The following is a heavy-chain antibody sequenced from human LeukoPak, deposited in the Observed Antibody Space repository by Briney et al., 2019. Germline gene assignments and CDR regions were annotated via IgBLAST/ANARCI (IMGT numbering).Heavy chain of an antibody. V-gene: IGHV3-20*04. CDR2: INWKGGST. D-gene: IGHD3-16*02. CDR1: GFTFDDSD. J-gene: IGHJ4*02. Sequence: TGGSLRLSCAASGFTFDDSDMRWVPQAPGKGLEWVFGINWKGGSTGYADSVKRRLTISRDNAKNSLYLQMSRLRAEDTALYYCARDWFTRLGELSPDRAFDYWGQGTLVTVSS. CDR3: ARDWFTRLGELSPDRAFDY.